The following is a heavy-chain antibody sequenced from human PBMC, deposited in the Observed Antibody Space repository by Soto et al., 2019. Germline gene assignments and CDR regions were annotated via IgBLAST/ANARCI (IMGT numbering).Heavy chain of an antibody. Sequence: QVQLQESGPGLVKPSGTLSLTCTVSGGSISSGNWWSWVRQPPGKGLEWIGEIYHSGSTNYNMSLKSRVIISVDKSKNQFSLKLSSVTAADTAVYYCARDFGAATGLQGFDPWGQGTLVTVSS. V-gene: IGHV4-4*02. J-gene: IGHJ5*02. CDR2: IYHSGST. D-gene: IGHD6-13*01. CDR1: GGSISSGNW. CDR3: ARDFGAATGLQGFDP.